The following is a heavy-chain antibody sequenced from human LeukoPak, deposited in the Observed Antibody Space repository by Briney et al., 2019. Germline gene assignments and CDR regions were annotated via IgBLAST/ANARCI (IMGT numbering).Heavy chain of an antibody. D-gene: IGHD4-11*01. CDR1: GYSISSGYY. J-gene: IGHJ4*02. CDR2: IYHSGST. Sequence: SETLSLTCAVSGYSISSGYYWGWIRQPPGKGLEWIGSIYHSGSTYYNPSFKRRVTISVDTSKNQFSLKLSSVTAADTAVYYCARHRGGMTTLYLDYWGQGTLVTVSS. CDR3: ARHRGGMTTLYLDY. V-gene: IGHV4-38-2*01.